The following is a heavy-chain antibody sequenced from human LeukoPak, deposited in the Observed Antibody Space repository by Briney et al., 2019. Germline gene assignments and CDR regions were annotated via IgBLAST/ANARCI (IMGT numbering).Heavy chain of an antibody. CDR3: ARGSGSYWEGFDY. J-gene: IGHJ4*02. Sequence: SETLSLTCTVSGGSISSYYWSWIRQPPGKGLEWIGYIYDSGSTNHNPSLKSRVTISVDTSKNQFSLKLSSVTAADTAVYYCARGSGSYWEGFDYWGQGTLVTVSS. CDR2: IYDSGST. CDR1: GGSISSYY. D-gene: IGHD1-26*01. V-gene: IGHV4-59*01.